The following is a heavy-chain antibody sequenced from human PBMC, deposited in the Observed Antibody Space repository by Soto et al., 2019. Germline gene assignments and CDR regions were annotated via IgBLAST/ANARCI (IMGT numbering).Heavy chain of an antibody. J-gene: IGHJ6*02. Sequence: GASVKVSCKVSGYTLTELSIHWVRQAPGEGLEWMGGFDPEDGETIYAQNFQGRVTMTEDTSTDTAYMELSSLRSDDTAVYYCANRDYYDSGTPGGMDLWGQGTTGTVSS. CDR1: GYTLTELS. V-gene: IGHV1-24*01. CDR3: ANRDYYDSGTPGGMDL. CDR2: FDPEDGET. D-gene: IGHD3-10*01.